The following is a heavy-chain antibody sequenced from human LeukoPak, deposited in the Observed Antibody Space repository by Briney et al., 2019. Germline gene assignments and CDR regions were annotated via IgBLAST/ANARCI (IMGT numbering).Heavy chain of an antibody. D-gene: IGHD1-26*01. CDR3: ARVSGSYTSFDY. V-gene: IGHV3-66*01. CDR1: GFTVSSNY. J-gene: IGHJ4*02. CDR2: IYSGGST. Sequence: GGSLRLSCAASGFTVSSNYMSWVRQAPGKGLEWVSVIYSGGSTYYADSVKGRFTISRDNSKNTLYLQMNSLRAEDTAVYYCARVSGSYTSFDYWGQRTLVTVSS.